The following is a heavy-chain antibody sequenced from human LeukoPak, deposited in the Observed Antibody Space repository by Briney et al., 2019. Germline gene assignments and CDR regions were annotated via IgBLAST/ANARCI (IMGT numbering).Heavy chain of an antibody. CDR2: IYSGGST. J-gene: IGHJ4*02. CDR1: GFTVSDNY. D-gene: IGHD2-8*01. V-gene: IGHV3-53*01. Sequence: GGSLRLPCAASGFTVSDNYMSWVRQAPGRGLEWVSLIYSGGSTYYADSVKGRFTISRDNSKNTLYLQMNSLRAEDTAVYYCARGLMGYWGQGTLVTVSS. CDR3: ARGLMGY.